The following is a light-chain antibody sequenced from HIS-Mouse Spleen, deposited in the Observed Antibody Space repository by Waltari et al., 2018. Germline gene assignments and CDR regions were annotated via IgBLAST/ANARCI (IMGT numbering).Light chain of an antibody. J-gene: IGLJ2*01. Sequence: SYELTQPPSVSVSPGQTARITCSGDALPKKYAYWYQQKSGQAPVLVIYEDSKRPAGIPERVSGSSSWTMGTLTISGAQVEDEADYYCYSTDSSGNHRVFGGGTKLTVL. CDR2: EDS. V-gene: IGLV3-10*01. CDR3: YSTDSSGNHRV. CDR1: ALPKKY.